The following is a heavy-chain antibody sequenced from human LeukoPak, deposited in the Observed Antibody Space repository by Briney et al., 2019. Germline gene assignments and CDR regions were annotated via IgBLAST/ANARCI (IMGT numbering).Heavy chain of an antibody. V-gene: IGHV3-7*01. J-gene: IGHJ6*04. Sequence: GGSLRLSCAASGFRFNTYWMSWVRQAPGKGLEWVANIKQDGNVKYYADSVKGRFTISRDNAKNSLYLQMNSLRAEDTAVYYCAELGITMIGGVWGKGTTVTISS. CDR3: AELGITMIGGV. CDR1: GFRFNTYW. CDR2: IKQDGNVK. D-gene: IGHD3-10*02.